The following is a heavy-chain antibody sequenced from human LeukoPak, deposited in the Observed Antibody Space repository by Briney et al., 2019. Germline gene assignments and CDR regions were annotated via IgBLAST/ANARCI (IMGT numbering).Heavy chain of an antibody. CDR3: ARVKRFPTVWFDP. CDR2: MNPISSAT. Sequence: ASVKVSCKASGYTFSSYDINWVRQAAGQGLEGMGWMNPISSATGYAQKFQGRVTMTRDTSITTAFMELSSLRSDDTATYYCARVKRFPTVWFDPWGQGTLVTVSS. V-gene: IGHV1-8*01. CDR1: GYTFSSYD. J-gene: IGHJ5*02. D-gene: IGHD3-10*01.